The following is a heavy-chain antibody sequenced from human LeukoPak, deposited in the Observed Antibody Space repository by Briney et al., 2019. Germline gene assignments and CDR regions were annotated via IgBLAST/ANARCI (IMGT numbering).Heavy chain of an antibody. Sequence: ETLSLTCTVSGGSISSSSYYWDWIRQAPGKGLEWVSHITASGTAMFYADSVKGRFTISRDNAKNSLYLQMNSLRDEDTAVYYCASSGSYRFDYWGQGTLVTVSS. D-gene: IGHD1-26*01. CDR2: ITASGTAM. J-gene: IGHJ4*02. V-gene: IGHV3-48*02. CDR3: ASSGSYRFDY. CDR1: GGSISSSSYY.